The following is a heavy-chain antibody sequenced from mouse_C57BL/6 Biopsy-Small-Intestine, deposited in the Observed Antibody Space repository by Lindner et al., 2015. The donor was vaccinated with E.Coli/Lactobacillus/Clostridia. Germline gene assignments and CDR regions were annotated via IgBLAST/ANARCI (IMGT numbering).Heavy chain of an antibody. J-gene: IGHJ4*01. CDR1: GFTFSDYG. CDR2: ISSDSSTI. CDR3: ATPAMDY. Sequence: VQLQESGEGLVKPGGSLKLSCAASGFTFSDYGMHWVRQAPEKGLEWVAYISSDSSTIYYADTVKGRFTISRDNAKNTLFLQMTSLRSEDTAMYYCATPAMDYWGQGTSVTVSS. V-gene: IGHV5-17*01.